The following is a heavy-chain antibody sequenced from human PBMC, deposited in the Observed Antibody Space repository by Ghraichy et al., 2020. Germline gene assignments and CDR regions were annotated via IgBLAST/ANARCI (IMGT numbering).Heavy chain of an antibody. V-gene: IGHV1-2*06. D-gene: IGHD1-26*01. CDR1: GYTFTGYY. J-gene: IGHJ5*02. CDR3: ARVGSIRGNWFDP. CDR2: INPNSGGT. Sequence: ASVKVSCKASGYTFTGYYMHWVRQAPGQGLEWMERINPNSGGTNYAQKFQGRVTMTRDTSISTAYMELSRLRSDDTAVYYCARVGSIRGNWFDPWGQGTLVTVSS.